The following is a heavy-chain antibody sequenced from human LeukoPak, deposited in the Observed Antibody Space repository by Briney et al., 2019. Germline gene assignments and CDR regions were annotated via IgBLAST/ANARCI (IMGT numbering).Heavy chain of an antibody. CDR3: ARAGVDILTGYYPNWFDP. J-gene: IGHJ5*02. V-gene: IGHV4-59*12. Sequence: SETLSLTCTVSGGSISSYYWSWIRQPPGKGLEWIGYIYYSGSTNYNPTLKSRVTISVDTSKNQFSLKLSSVTAADTAVYYCARAGVDILTGYYPNWFDPWGQGTLVTVSS. CDR1: GGSISSYY. D-gene: IGHD3-9*01. CDR2: IYYSGST.